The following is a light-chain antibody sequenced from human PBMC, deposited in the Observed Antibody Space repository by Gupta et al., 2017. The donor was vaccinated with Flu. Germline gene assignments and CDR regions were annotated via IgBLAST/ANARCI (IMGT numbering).Light chain of an antibody. CDR1: SVDVESYNL. Sequence: QSALTQPASVSGSPGQSITISCAGTSVDVESYNLVPWYQQHPGKAPRLMIYEVSKRPSGASDRFSGSKSGNTASLTVSGLRAEDEADYYCCAYAGSSYIAFGGGTKVTVL. V-gene: IGLV2-23*02. CDR2: EVS. CDR3: CAYAGSSYIA. J-gene: IGLJ3*02.